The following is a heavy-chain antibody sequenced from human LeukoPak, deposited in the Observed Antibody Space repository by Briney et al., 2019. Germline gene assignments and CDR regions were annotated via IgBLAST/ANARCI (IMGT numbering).Heavy chain of an antibody. CDR2: IKHDGSER. V-gene: IGHV3-7*01. CDR1: GFTFSSYW. J-gene: IGHJ4*02. D-gene: IGHD2-15*01. CDR3: ARGPGWYVDY. Sequence: GGSQRLSCAASGFTFSSYWMFWVRQAPGKGLEWVACIKHDGSERYYVDSVKGRFTISRDNAENSLYLQMNSLRVEDTAAYFCARGPGWYVDYWGQGTLVTVSS.